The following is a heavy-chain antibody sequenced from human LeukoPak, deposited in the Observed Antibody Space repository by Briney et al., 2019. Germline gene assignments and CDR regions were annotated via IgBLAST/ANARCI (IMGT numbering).Heavy chain of an antibody. CDR2: IIPILCIA. D-gene: IGHD3-22*01. V-gene: IGHV1-69*04. J-gene: IGHJ5*02. Sequence: GASVKVSCKGSGCTFSSYAYSWVRQAPGQGLEWMGRIIPILCIANYAQNFQDRVTITADKSTSTAYMELSSLRPEDTAVYYCARVGYYDSSGYFRGASGWFDHWGQGTLVTVSS. CDR3: ARVGYYDSSGYFRGASGWFDH. CDR1: GCTFSSYA.